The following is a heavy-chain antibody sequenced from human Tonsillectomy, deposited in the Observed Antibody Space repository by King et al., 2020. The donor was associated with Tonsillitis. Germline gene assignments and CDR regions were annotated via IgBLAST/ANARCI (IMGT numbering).Heavy chain of an antibody. CDR1: GFTFSSYW. D-gene: IGHD1-1*01. V-gene: IGHV3-7*01. Sequence: VQLVESGGGLVQPGGSLRLSCAASGFTFSSYWMSWVRQAPGKGLEWVANIKQDGSEKYYVDSVKGRFTISRDNAKNSLYLQMNSLRAEDTAVYYCARAGTIGSPVNDVFGIWGQGTMVTVSS. CDR3: ARAGTIGSPVNDVFGI. CDR2: IKQDGSEK. J-gene: IGHJ3*02.